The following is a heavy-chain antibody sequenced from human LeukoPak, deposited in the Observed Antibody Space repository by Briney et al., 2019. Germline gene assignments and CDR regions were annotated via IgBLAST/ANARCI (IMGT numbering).Heavy chain of an antibody. D-gene: IGHD3-10*01. CDR1: GGSISSYY. J-gene: IGHJ3*02. CDR3: ARYHYCGSGSRKTDAFDI. Sequence: SETLSLTCTVSGGSISSYYWSWIRQPPGKGLEWIGYIYYSGSTNYNPSLKSRLTISVDTSKNQFSLNLSSVTAADTAVYYCARYHYCGSGSRKTDAFDIWGQGTMVTVSS. CDR2: IYYSGST. V-gene: IGHV4-59*01.